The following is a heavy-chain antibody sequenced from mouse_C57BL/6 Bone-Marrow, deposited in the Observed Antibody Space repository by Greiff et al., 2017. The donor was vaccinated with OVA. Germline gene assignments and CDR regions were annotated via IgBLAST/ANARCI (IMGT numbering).Heavy chain of an antibody. Sequence: VQLQQSGAELVRPGASVKLSCTASGFNIKDDYMHWVKQRPEPGLEWIGWIDPENGDTESASKFQGKATITADTSSNTAYLQLSSLTSEDTAVYYCTSYGNFDYWGQGTTLTVSS. CDR1: GFNIKDDY. J-gene: IGHJ2*01. CDR2: IDPENGDT. D-gene: IGHD2-1*01. CDR3: TSYGNFDY. V-gene: IGHV14-4*01.